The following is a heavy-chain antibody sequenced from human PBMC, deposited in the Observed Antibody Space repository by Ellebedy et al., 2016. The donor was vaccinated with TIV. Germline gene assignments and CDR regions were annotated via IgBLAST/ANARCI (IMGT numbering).Heavy chain of an antibody. D-gene: IGHD3-10*01. CDR2: ISGSGGST. CDR1: GFTFSSYA. Sequence: PGGSLRLSCAASGFTFSSYAMSWVRQAPGKGLEWVSAISGSGGSTYYADSVRGRFTISRDNSRNTLYLQMNSLRAEDTAVYYCAKAQVFNYYGSGDEAFDMWGQGTMVTVSS. J-gene: IGHJ3*02. CDR3: AKAQVFNYYGSGDEAFDM. V-gene: IGHV3-23*01.